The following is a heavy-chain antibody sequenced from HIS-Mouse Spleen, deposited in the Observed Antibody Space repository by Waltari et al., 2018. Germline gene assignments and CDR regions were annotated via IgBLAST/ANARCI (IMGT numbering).Heavy chain of an antibody. CDR2: IYYSGST. CDR3: AREIPYSSSWYDWYFDL. Sequence: QLQMQESGPGLVKPSETLSLTCPVSGGPIRSSSYHWVWIRHPPGKGLEWIGSIYYSGSTYYNPSLKSRVTISVDTSKNQFSLKLSSVTAADTAVYYCAREIPYSSSWYDWYFDLWGRGTLVTVSS. D-gene: IGHD6-13*01. CDR1: GGPIRSSSYH. V-gene: IGHV4-39*07. J-gene: IGHJ2*01.